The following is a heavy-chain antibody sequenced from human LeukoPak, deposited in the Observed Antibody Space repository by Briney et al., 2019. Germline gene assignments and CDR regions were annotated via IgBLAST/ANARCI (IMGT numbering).Heavy chain of an antibody. D-gene: IGHD4-17*01. V-gene: IGHV2-5*01. CDR3: AHFSTTMTTGYFDP. J-gene: IGHJ5*02. CDR1: GFSLTTGGVG. Sequence: SGPTLVNPTQTLTQTCSFSGFSLTTGGVGVTWIRQPPGKPLEWVTLTYWNEDNRYSPSLGTRLTLTRDTSENQVVLTMTNVNPADTATYYCAHFSTTMTTGYFDPWGPGVPVTVSS. CDR2: TYWNEDN.